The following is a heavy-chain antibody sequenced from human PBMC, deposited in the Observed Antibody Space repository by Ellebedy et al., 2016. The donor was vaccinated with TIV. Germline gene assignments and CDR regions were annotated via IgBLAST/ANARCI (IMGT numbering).Heavy chain of an antibody. D-gene: IGHD5-24*01. J-gene: IGHJ4*02. Sequence: GESLKISGAGSGFSISSYAMTWVRQAPGKGLDWVSAVSANGGSTYYADSVKGRFTISRDNSKNTLYLQMNSLRAEDTAVYYCAKDRYTDRGRYFDYWGQGTLVTVSS. CDR2: VSANGGST. CDR1: GFSISSYA. CDR3: AKDRYTDRGRYFDY. V-gene: IGHV3-23*01.